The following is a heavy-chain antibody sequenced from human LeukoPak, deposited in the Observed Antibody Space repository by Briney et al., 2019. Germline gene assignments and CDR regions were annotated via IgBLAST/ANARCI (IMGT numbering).Heavy chain of an antibody. CDR2: ISYDGSNK. CDR1: GFTFSSYA. CDR3: ARAGNWNYGNYFDY. J-gene: IGHJ4*02. D-gene: IGHD1-7*01. Sequence: PGGSLRLSCAAYGFTFSSYAMHWVRQAPGKGLEWVAVISYDGSNKYYADSVKGRFTISRDNSKNTLYLQMNSLRAEDTAVYYCARAGNWNYGNYFDYWGQGTLVTVSS. V-gene: IGHV3-30-3*01.